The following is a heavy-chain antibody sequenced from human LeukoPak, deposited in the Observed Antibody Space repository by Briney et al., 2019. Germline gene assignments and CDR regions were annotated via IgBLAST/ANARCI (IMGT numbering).Heavy chain of an antibody. J-gene: IGHJ4*02. V-gene: IGHV3-74*01. Sequence: GGSLRLSCAASGFTFSSYWMHWVRQAPGKGLVWVSRINSDGTSTGYADSVKGRFTISRDNGKNTLYLQMNSLRPEDTAVYYCTRDFDGYDHYWGQGTLVTVPS. CDR2: INSDGTST. D-gene: IGHD5-12*01. CDR1: GFTFSSYW. CDR3: TRDFDGYDHY.